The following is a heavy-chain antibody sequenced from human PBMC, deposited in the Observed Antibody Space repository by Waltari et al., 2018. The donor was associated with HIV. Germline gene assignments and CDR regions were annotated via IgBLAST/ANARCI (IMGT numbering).Heavy chain of an antibody. CDR1: GSTFTRYD. D-gene: IGHD1-7*01. J-gene: IGHJ6*02. V-gene: IGHV1-8*01. Sequence: QVQLVQSGAAVTTPGPSVNVSCKSSGSTFTRYDINWVRQTPGQGLEWMGWMNPNSGNTGEAQKFQGRVTMTRNTSISTAYMELSSLRSEDTAVYYCARSSITGTSGGGMDVWGQGTTVTVSS. CDR2: MNPNSGNT. CDR3: ARSSITGTSGGGMDV.